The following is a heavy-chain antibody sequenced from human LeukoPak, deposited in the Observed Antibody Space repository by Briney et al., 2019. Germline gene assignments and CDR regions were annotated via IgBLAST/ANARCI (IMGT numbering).Heavy chain of an antibody. CDR1: GYTFPNYI. Sequence: GASVKVSFKASGYTFPNYIIHWVRPAPGQRLEWMGWINAGNGDTEYSQKFQGRVTTTRDTSASTAYMDLSSLRSEDTAVYYCARVVTRLREGAYQYDLDVWGQGTTVTVSS. D-gene: IGHD3-16*01. CDR3: ARVVTRLREGAYQYDLDV. J-gene: IGHJ6*02. V-gene: IGHV1-3*01. CDR2: INAGNGDT.